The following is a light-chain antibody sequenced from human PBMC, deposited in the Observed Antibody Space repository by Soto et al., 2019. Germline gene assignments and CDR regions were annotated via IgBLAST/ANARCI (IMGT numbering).Light chain of an antibody. V-gene: IGLV2-14*03. CDR3: NSFTTTNTYV. Sequence: QSVLTQPASVSGSPGQSITISCTGASSDVGGFDHVSWYQQHPGKVPRLLIYDVSSRSSGVSDRFSGSKSGNTASLTISGLQAEDEADYYCNSFTTTNTYVFGTGTKVTVL. CDR1: SSDVGGFDH. J-gene: IGLJ1*01. CDR2: DVS.